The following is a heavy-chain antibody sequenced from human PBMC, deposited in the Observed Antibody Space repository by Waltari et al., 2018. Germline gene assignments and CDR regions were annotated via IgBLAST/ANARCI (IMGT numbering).Heavy chain of an antibody. CDR2: INPNRCGT. Sequence: QVQLVQSGAEGKKPGASVTVSCKASGSTFTGHYMPWVRQAPGHGLSWMGRINPNRCGTKYAQEFQGRVTMTRDTSISTAYMELSRLRSDDTAVYYCARKPPNYDSSGYLNNWFDPWGQGTLVTVSS. J-gene: IGHJ5*02. D-gene: IGHD3-22*01. CDR3: ARKPPNYDSSGYLNNWFDP. V-gene: IGHV1-2*06. CDR1: GSTFTGHY.